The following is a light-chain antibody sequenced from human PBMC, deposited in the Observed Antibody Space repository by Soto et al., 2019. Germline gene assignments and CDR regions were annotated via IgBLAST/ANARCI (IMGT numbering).Light chain of an antibody. V-gene: IGLV1-40*01. CDR3: QSYDSSLSGSV. CDR1: SSNSGAGFD. J-gene: IGLJ2*01. CDR2: YNN. Sequence: QPVLTQPPSVSGAPGQRVTISCTGTSSNSGAGFDVHWYQHLPGTAPTLLIYYNNKRPSGVPDRFSGSKSGTSASLAITGLQAEDEAYYYCQSYDSSLSGSVFGGGTKVTVL.